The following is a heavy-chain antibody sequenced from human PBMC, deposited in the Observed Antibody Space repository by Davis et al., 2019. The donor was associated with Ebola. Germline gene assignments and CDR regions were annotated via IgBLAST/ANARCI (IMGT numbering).Heavy chain of an antibody. CDR3: ASGDYDSSGYSDY. D-gene: IGHD3-22*01. V-gene: IGHV3-23*01. J-gene: IGHJ4*02. Sequence: GESLKISCAASGFTFSSYAMSWVRQAPGKGLEWVSAISGSGGSTYYADSVKGRFTISRDNSKNTLYLQMNSLRAEDTAVYYCASGDYDSSGYSDYWGQGTLVTVSS. CDR2: ISGSGGST. CDR1: GFTFSSYA.